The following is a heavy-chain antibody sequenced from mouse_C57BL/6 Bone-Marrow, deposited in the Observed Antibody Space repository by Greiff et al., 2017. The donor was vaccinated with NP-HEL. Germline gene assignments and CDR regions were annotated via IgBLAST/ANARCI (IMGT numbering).Heavy chain of an antibody. CDR2: IYPGDGDT. Sequence: QVQLQQSGPELVKPGASVKISCKASGYAFSSSWMNWVKQRPGQGLEWIGRIYPGDGDTNYNGKFKGKATLTADKSSSTAYMQLSSLTSEDAAVYVCARSLPLYYFDYWGQGTTLTVSS. J-gene: IGHJ2*01. CDR1: GYAFSSSW. V-gene: IGHV1-82*01. CDR3: ARSLPLYYFDY.